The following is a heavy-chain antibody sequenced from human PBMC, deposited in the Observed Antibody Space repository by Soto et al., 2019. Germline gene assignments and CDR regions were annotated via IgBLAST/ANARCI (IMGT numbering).Heavy chain of an antibody. CDR1: GFTFSTYW. V-gene: IGHV3-7*03. D-gene: IGHD7-27*01. CDR2: MAQDGSYK. CDR3: ARESWGSYDY. Sequence: LRLSCAASGFTFSTYWMTWVRQAPGKGLEWVATMAQDGSYKNYVDSVKGRFTISRDNARNSLYLQMDSLRADDTAVYYCARESWGSYDYWGQGTLVTVSS. J-gene: IGHJ4*02.